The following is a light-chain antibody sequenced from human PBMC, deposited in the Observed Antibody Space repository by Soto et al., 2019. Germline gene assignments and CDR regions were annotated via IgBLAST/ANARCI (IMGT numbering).Light chain of an antibody. J-gene: IGKJ1*01. V-gene: IGKV3-15*01. Sequence: EIVMTQSPATLSLSPVERATLSGRASESVSNNLAWYQQKAGQAPRLLIYGASTRATGIPARFSGSGSGTEFTLTISSLQSEDFAVYYCQQYSIWRTFGQGTKVDIK. CDR3: QQYSIWRT. CDR2: GAS. CDR1: ESVSNN.